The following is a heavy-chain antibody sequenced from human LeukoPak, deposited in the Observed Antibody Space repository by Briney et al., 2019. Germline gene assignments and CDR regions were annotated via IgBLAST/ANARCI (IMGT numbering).Heavy chain of an antibody. CDR1: GYTFTSYD. Sequence: EASVKVSCKASGYTFTSYDINWVRQATGQGLEWMGWMNPNSGNTGYAQKFQGRVTMTRNTSISTAYMELSSLRSEDTAVYYCARGHRYSRHYVAAALGYWGQGTLVTVSS. CDR3: ARGHRYSRHYVAAALGY. CDR2: MNPNSGNT. J-gene: IGHJ4*02. D-gene: IGHD6-13*01. V-gene: IGHV1-8*01.